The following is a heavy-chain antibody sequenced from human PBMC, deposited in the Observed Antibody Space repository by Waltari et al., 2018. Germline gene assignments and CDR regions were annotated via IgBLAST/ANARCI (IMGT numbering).Heavy chain of an antibody. J-gene: IGHJ4*02. CDR2: SRNKAQGYIT. V-gene: IGHV3-72*01. CDR3: SSRHSGSSDY. Sequence: EVQLVESGGGLVQPGGSLRLSCAISGFTFSAHYIDWVRQGPGKGLEWVGRSRNKAQGYITEYAASVKGRFIISRDDSKNSLYLQMDSLKTEDTAMYYCSSRHSGSSDYWGQGTLVTVSS. D-gene: IGHD1-26*01. CDR1: GFTFSAHY.